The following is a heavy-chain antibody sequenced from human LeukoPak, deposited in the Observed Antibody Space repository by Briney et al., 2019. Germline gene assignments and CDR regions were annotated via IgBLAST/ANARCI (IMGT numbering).Heavy chain of an antibody. CDR2: IWYDGSNK. V-gene: IGHV3-33*06. Sequence: GGSLRLSCAASGFTFSSYGMHWVRQAPGKGLEWVAVIWYDGSNKYYADSVKGRFTISRDNSKNTLYLQMNSLRAEDTAVYYCAKGLSTGNFDYWGQGTLVTASS. J-gene: IGHJ4*02. CDR3: AKGLSTGNFDY. CDR1: GFTFSSYG. D-gene: IGHD1-1*01.